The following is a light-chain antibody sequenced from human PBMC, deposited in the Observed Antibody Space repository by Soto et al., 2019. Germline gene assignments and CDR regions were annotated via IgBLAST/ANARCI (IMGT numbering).Light chain of an antibody. CDR3: QQYESSPRT. CDR1: QSVRSSL. V-gene: IGKV3-20*01. Sequence: EIVLTQSPGTLSLSPGERATLSCRASQSVRSSLLGWYQQKPGQAPRLLIYGESSRATGLPDRFRGSGSGTDFTLDISRLEPEDFGVYYCQQYESSPRTFGQGTNLEL. J-gene: IGKJ2*01. CDR2: GES.